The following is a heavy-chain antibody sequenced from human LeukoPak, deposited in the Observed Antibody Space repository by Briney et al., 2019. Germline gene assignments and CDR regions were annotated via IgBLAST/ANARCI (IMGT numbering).Heavy chain of an antibody. CDR1: GGSISSGDYY. J-gene: IGHJ5*02. D-gene: IGHD3-16*02. CDR2: IYYSGST. Sequence: KTSETLSLTCTVSGGSISSGDYYWSWIRQPPGKGLEWIGYIYYSGSTYYNPSLKSRVTISVDTSKNQFSLKLSSVTAADTAVYYCARGPRDYDYVWGSYRCPRFDPWGQGTLVTVSS. V-gene: IGHV4-30-4*01. CDR3: ARGPRDYDYVWGSYRCPRFDP.